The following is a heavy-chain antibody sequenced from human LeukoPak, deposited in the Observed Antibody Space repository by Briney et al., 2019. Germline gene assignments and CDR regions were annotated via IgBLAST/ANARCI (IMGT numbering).Heavy chain of an antibody. D-gene: IGHD6-13*01. CDR2: ISTSSSYI. Sequence: GGSLRLSCAASGFTFSRNSTNWVRQAPGKGLEWVSSISTSSSYIYYADSVKGRFTISRDNARNSLYLQMNSLRAEDTAVFYCARGAEGVAATDSNFDYWGQGTLVTVSS. CDR3: ARGAEGVAATDSNFDY. CDR1: GFTFSRNS. J-gene: IGHJ4*02. V-gene: IGHV3-21*01.